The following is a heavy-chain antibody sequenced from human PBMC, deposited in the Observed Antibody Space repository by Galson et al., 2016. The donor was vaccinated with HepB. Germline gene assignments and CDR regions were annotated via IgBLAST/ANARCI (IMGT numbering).Heavy chain of an antibody. CDR3: ARGEIGTLPYYYFGMDV. D-gene: IGHD1-1*01. J-gene: IGHJ6*02. CDR1: GFTFNVYT. CDR2: ISSSSSDS. Sequence: SLRLSCAASGFTFNVYTMTWVRQAPGKGLEWISYISSSSSDSFYADSVKGRFTISRDNAKNSLYLKMSSLTDDDTAVYYCARGEIGTLPYYYFGMDVWGQGTTVTVSS. V-gene: IGHV3-48*02.